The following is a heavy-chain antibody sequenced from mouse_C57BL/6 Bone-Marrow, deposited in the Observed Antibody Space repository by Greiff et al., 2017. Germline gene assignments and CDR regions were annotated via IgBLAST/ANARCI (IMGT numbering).Heavy chain of an antibody. CDR3: ARGVYDGLYYYAMDY. D-gene: IGHD2-3*01. CDR2: INPNYGTT. CDR1: GYSFTDYN. V-gene: IGHV1-39*01. J-gene: IGHJ4*01. Sequence: VHVKQSGPELVKPGASVKISCKASGYSFTDYNMNWVKQSNGKSLEWIGVINPNYGTTSYNQKFKGKATLTVDQSSSTAYMQLNSLTSEDSAVYYCARGVYDGLYYYAMDYWGQGTSVTVSS.